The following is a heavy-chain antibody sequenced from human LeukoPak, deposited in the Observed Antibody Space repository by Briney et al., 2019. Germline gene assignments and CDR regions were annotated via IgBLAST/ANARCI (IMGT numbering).Heavy chain of an antibody. D-gene: IGHD4-17*01. CDR3: ARQNTVTTFDY. J-gene: IGHJ4*02. Sequence: SETLSLTCTVSGGSISSSSYYWGWIRQPPGKGLEWIGSIYYSGSTYYNPSLKSRVTISVDTSKNQFSLKLSSVTAADTAVYYCARQNTVTTFDYWGQGTLVTVSS. V-gene: IGHV4-39*01. CDR1: GGSISSSSYY. CDR2: IYYSGST.